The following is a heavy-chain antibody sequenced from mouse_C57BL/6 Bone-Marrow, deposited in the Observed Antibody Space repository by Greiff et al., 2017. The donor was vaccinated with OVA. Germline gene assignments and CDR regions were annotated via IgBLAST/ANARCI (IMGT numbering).Heavy chain of an antibody. D-gene: IGHD1-1*01. J-gene: IGHJ2*01. Sequence: QVQLQQPGAELVMPGASVKLSCKASGYTFTRYWMHWVKQRPGQGLEWIGEIDPSDSYTNYNQKFKGKSTLTVDKSSSTAYMQLSSLTSEDSAVYYCARSNGSSYEYFDYWGQGTTLTVSS. CDR3: ARSNGSSYEYFDY. V-gene: IGHV1-69*01. CDR2: IDPSDSYT. CDR1: GYTFTRYW.